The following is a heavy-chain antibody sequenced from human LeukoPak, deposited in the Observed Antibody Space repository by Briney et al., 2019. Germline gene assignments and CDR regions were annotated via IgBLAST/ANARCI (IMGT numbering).Heavy chain of an antibody. CDR3: ARDQRFLETRWFDP. CDR1: GFTFSSYR. V-gene: IGHV3-48*04. Sequence: GGSLRLSCAASGFTFSSYRMNWVRQAPGKGLEWVSYIGSSGSTIYYADSVKGRFTISRDNAKNSLYLQMNSLRAEDTAVYYCARDQRFLETRWFDPWGQGTLVTVSS. CDR2: IGSSGSTI. D-gene: IGHD3-3*01. J-gene: IGHJ5*02.